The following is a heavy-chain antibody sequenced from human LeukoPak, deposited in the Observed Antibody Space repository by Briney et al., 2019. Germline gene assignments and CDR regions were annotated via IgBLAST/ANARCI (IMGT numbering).Heavy chain of an antibody. CDR3: ARETPSITMIVVAPWAFDI. CDR1: GFTFSSYE. J-gene: IGHJ3*02. Sequence: GGSLRLSCAASGFTFSSYEMNWARQAPGKGLEWVSYISSSGSTIYYADSVKGRFTISRDNAKNSLYLQMNSLRAEDTAVYYCARETPSITMIVVAPWAFDIWGQGTMVTVSS. CDR2: ISSSGSTI. V-gene: IGHV3-48*03. D-gene: IGHD3-22*01.